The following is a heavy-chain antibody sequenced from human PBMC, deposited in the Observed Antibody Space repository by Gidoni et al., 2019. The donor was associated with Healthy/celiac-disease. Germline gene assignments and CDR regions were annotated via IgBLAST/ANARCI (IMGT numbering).Heavy chain of an antibody. CDR1: RGSISSGGYY. D-gene: IGHD2-15*01. CDR3: ARGSPPDY. V-gene: IGHV4-31*03. Sequence: QVQLQESGPGLVKPSQTLSLTCTVLRGSISSGGYYWSWIRQHPGKGLEWIRYIYYSGSTCYNPSHKSRVTISVDTSKNQFSLKLSSVAAADTAVYYCARGSPPDYWGQGTLVTVSS. CDR2: IYYSGST. J-gene: IGHJ4*02.